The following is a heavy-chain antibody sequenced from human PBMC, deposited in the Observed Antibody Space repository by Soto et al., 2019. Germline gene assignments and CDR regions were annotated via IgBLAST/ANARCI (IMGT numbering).Heavy chain of an antibody. D-gene: IGHD5-12*01. V-gene: IGHV3-33*01. CDR2: IWYDGSNK. CDR3: ARGHGEDVEMATIKDY. J-gene: IGHJ4*02. CDR1: GFTFSSYG. Sequence: QVQLVESGGGVVQPGRSLRLSCAASGFTFSSYGMHWVRQAPGKGLEWVAVIWYDGSNKYYADSVKGRFTISRDNSKNTRDLQMNSLRAEDTAVYYCARGHGEDVEMATIKDYWVQGTLVSVSS.